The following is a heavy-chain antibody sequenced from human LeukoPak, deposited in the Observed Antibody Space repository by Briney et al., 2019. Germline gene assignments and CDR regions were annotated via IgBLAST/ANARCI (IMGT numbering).Heavy chain of an antibody. Sequence: ASVKVSCKASGYTFTSYDINWVRQATGQGLEWMGWMNPNSGNTGYAQKFQGRVTMTRDTSITTAYMELSRLRSDDTAVYYCARDRRIIGTTRGAFDIWGQGTMVTVSS. CDR2: MNPNSGNT. J-gene: IGHJ3*02. CDR3: ARDRRIIGTTRGAFDI. V-gene: IGHV1-8*01. D-gene: IGHD1-7*01. CDR1: GYTFTSYD.